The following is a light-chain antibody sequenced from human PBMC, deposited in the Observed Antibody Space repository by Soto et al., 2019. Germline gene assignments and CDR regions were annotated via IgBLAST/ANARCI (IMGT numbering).Light chain of an antibody. CDR1: QSVSSNY. CDR3: QQYGTSPYT. V-gene: IGKV3-20*01. CDR2: GAS. J-gene: IGKJ2*01. Sequence: EIVLTQSPGTLSLSPGKRATLSCRASQSVSSNYLAWYQQKPGQAPSLLIYGASYRATGSPDRFSGSGSGTDFTLTISRLEPEDFAVYYCQQYGTSPYTFGQGTKLEIK.